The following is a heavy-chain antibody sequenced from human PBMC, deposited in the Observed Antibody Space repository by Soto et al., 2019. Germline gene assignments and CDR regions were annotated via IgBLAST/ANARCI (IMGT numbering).Heavy chain of an antibody. J-gene: IGHJ5*01. D-gene: IGHD2-15*01. CDR2: IYYSGST. V-gene: IGHV4-59*08. Sequence: SETLSLTCTVSGGSISSYYWSWIRQPPGKGLEWIGYIYYSGSTNYNPSLKSRVTISVDTSKNQFSLKLSSVTAADTAVYYCARGVEEGVVVPARLFDSWGQGSLVIGSS. CDR1: GGSISSYY. CDR3: ARGVEEGVVVPARLFDS.